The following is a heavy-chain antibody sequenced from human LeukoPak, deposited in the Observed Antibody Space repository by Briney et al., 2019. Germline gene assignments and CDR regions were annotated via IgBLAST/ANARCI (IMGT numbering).Heavy chain of an antibody. Sequence: GGSLRLSCAASGFTFSSYAMHWVRQAPGKGPEWVAVISYDGSNKYYADSVKGRFTISRDNSKNTLYLQMNSLRAEDTAVYYCARSSIFDYWGQGTLVTVSS. CDR3: ARSSIFDY. CDR2: ISYDGSNK. J-gene: IGHJ4*02. V-gene: IGHV3-30-3*01. CDR1: GFTFSSYA.